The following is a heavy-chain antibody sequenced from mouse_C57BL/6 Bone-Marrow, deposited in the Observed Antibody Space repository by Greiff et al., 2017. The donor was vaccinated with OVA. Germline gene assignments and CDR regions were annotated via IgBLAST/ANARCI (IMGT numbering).Heavy chain of an antibody. CDR2: IWTGGCT. CDR1: GFSLTSYA. Sequence: VKLMESGPGLVAPSQSLSITCTVSGFSLTSYAISWVRQPPGKGLEWLGVIWTGGCTNYNSALKSRLSISKDNSKSQVFLKMNSLQTDDTARYYCARHYDSMFAYWGQGTLVTVSA. V-gene: IGHV2-9-1*01. J-gene: IGHJ3*01. D-gene: IGHD2-4*01. CDR3: ARHYDSMFAY.